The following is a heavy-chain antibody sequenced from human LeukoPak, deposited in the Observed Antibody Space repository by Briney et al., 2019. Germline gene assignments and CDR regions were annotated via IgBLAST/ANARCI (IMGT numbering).Heavy chain of an antibody. CDR3: ARVKLGIEDS. V-gene: IGHV1-8*01. CDR1: GYTFTSYD. D-gene: IGHD7-27*01. J-gene: IGHJ4*02. CDR2: MNPNSGAT. Sequence: AASVKVSCKASGYTFTSYDFNWLRQATGQGPEWMGWMNPNSGATGYAQKFQGRVTMTRSASINTAYMELSSLRSEDTAVYYCARVKLGIEDSWGQGTLVTVSS.